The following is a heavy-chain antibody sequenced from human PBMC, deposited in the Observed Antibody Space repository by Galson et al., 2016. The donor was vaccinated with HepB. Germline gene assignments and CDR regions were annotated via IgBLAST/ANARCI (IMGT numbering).Heavy chain of an antibody. CDR1: GYTFTDYSDYY. V-gene: IGHV1-46*01. CDR3: ARGNRVVVIPTTKFDP. CDR2: ITPNAGNT. J-gene: IGHJ5*02. D-gene: IGHD2-2*01. Sequence: SVKVSCKASGYTFTDYSDYYLHRVRQVPGQGLEWMEMITPNAGNTKFAQRFQDRLSMARDQSTTTVYMELSSLTFEDTAVYYCARGNRVVVIPTTKFDPWGQGTLVTVSS.